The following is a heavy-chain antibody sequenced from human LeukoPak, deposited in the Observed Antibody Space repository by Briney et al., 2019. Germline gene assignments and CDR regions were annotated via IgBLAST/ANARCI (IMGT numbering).Heavy chain of an antibody. CDR3: ARGRDWNYAFDY. CDR2: FSTYNGNT. J-gene: IGHJ4*02. D-gene: IGHD1-7*01. CDR1: GDTFTSYG. V-gene: IGHV1-18*01. Sequence: ASVKVSCKASGDTFTSYGITWVRQAPGQGLEWMGWFSTYNGNTNYAQKLQGRVTMTTDTSTSTAYMELRSLKSDDTAVYYCARGRDWNYAFDYWGQGTLVTVSS.